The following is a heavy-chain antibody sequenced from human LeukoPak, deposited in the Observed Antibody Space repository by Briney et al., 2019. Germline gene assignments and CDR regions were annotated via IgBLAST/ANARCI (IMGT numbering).Heavy chain of an antibody. CDR3: ARTHFHDYVWGTYRHQSDY. D-gene: IGHD3-16*02. CDR2: INHSGST. J-gene: IGHJ4*02. V-gene: IGHV4-39*07. CDR1: GGSISSGDYY. Sequence: PSETLSLTCTVSGGSISSGDYYWSWIRQPPGKGLEWIGEINHSGSTNYNPSLKSRVTISVDTSKNQFSLKLSSVTAADMAVYYCARTHFHDYVWGTYRHQSDYWGQGTLVTVSS.